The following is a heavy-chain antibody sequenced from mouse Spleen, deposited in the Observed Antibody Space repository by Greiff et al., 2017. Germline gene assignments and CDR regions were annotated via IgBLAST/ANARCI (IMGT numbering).Heavy chain of an antibody. V-gene: IGHV1-61*01. Sequence: QVHVKQPGAELVKPGASVKLSCKASGYTFTSYWMHWVQQRPGRGLEWIGNIYPSDSETHYNQKFKDKATLTVDKSSSTAYMQLSSLTSEDSAVYFCASHYSYYSYDVDYWGQGTTLTVSS. CDR2: IYPSDSET. J-gene: IGHJ2*01. D-gene: IGHD2-12*01. CDR1: GYTFTSYW. CDR3: ASHYSYYSYDVDY.